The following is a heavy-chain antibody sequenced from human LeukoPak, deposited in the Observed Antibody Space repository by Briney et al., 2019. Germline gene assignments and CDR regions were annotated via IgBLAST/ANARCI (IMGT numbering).Heavy chain of an antibody. Sequence: GGFLRLSCAASGFTFSSYGMHWVRQAPGKGLEWVAVISYDGSNKYYADSVKGRFTISRDNSKNTLYLQMNSLRAEDTAVYYCAKDSGYSGSYYGSYYYYGMDVWGQGTTVTVSS. CDR1: GFTFSSYG. J-gene: IGHJ6*02. CDR2: ISYDGSNK. D-gene: IGHD1-26*01. V-gene: IGHV3-30*18. CDR3: AKDSGYSGSYYGSYYYYGMDV.